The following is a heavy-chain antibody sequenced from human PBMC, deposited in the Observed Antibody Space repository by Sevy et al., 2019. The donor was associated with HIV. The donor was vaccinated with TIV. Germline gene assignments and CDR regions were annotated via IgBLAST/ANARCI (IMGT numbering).Heavy chain of an antibody. CDR3: AKDPKYNWNYGGWFDP. CDR2: ISGSGGST. Sequence: GESLKISCAASGFTFSSYAMSWVRQAPGKGLEWVSAISGSGGSTYYADSVKGRFTISRDNSKNTLYLQMNSLRAEDTAVYYCAKDPKYNWNYGGWFDPWGQGTLVTVSS. V-gene: IGHV3-23*01. J-gene: IGHJ5*02. CDR1: GFTFSSYA. D-gene: IGHD1-7*01.